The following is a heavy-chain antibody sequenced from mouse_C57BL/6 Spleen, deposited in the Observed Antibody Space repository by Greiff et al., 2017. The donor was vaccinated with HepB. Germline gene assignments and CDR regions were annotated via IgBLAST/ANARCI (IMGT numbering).Heavy chain of an antibody. J-gene: IGHJ3*01. Sequence: VQLQQSGAELVRPGASVKLSCTASGFNIKDDYMHWVKQRPEQGLEWIGWIDPENGDTEYASKFQGKATITADKSSNTAYLQLSSLTSEDTAVYYGTTENYYGSVAYWGQGTLVTVSA. V-gene: IGHV14-4*01. CDR1: GFNIKDDY. D-gene: IGHD1-1*01. CDR2: IDPENGDT. CDR3: TTENYYGSVAY.